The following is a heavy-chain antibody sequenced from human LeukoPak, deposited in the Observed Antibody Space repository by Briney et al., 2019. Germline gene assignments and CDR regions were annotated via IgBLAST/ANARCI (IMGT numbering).Heavy chain of an antibody. CDR1: GGSISSYY. Sequence: SETLSLTCTVSGGSISSYYWSWIRQPPGKGLEWIGYIYYSGSTNYNPSLKSRVTISVDTSKNQFSLKLSSVTAADTAVYCCARRGDGYNFDYWGQGTLVTVSS. D-gene: IGHD5-24*01. CDR3: ARRGDGYNFDY. J-gene: IGHJ4*02. V-gene: IGHV4-59*01. CDR2: IYYSGST.